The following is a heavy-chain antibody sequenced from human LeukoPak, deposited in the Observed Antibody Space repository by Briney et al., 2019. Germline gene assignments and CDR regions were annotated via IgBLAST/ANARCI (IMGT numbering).Heavy chain of an antibody. CDR2: ISGSGGST. J-gene: IGHJ4*02. CDR3: AKARGYYPAYYFDY. V-gene: IGHV3-23*01. D-gene: IGHD3-22*01. Sequence: QTGGSLRLSCAASGFTFSSYAMSWVRQAPGKGLEGGSAISGSGGSTYYADSVKGRFTISRDNSKNTLYLQMNSLRAEDTAVYYCAKARGYYPAYYFDYWGQGTLVTVSS. CDR1: GFTFSSYA.